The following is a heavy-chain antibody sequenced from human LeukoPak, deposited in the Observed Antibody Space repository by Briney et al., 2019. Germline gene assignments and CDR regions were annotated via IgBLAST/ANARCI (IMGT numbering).Heavy chain of an antibody. CDR3: ARQGSAGDYYCYYGMDV. Sequence: PSETLSLTCTVSGGSISSSSYYWGWIRQPPGKGLEWIGSIYYSGSTYYNPSLKSRVTISVDTSKNQFSLKLSSVPAAHTAVYYCARQGSAGDYYCYYGMDVWGQGTTDTVSS. V-gene: IGHV4-39*01. CDR2: IYYSGST. D-gene: IGHD6-13*01. CDR1: GGSISSSSYY. J-gene: IGHJ6*02.